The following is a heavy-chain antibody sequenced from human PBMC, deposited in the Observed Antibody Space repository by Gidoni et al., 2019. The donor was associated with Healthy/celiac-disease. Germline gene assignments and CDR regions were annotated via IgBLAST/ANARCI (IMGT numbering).Heavy chain of an antibody. Sequence: QVQLQQWGAGLLTPSETLSLTCAVYGGSFSGYYWSWIRQPPGKGLEWIGEINHSGSTNYNPSLKSRVTISVDTSKNQFSLKLSSVTAADTAVYYCARVRQGRQQWPREKKDAREGFFDYWGQGTLVTVSS. J-gene: IGHJ4*02. CDR3: ARVRQGRQQWPREKKDAREGFFDY. CDR1: GGSFSGYY. V-gene: IGHV4-34*01. D-gene: IGHD6-19*01. CDR2: INHSGST.